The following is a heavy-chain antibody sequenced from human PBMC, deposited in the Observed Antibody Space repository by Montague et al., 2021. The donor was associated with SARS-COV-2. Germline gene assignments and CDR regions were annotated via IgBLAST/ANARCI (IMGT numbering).Heavy chain of an antibody. D-gene: IGHD5-18*01. CDR2: ICYSGST. Sequence: TLSLTCTVSSGSISSGGSISSGGYYWSWIRQHPGKGLEWIGYICYSGSTSYNPSLKSRVTISVDTSKNQFSLKLSSVTAADTAVYYCARDLGHRYVAGWFDPWGQGTLVTVSS. CDR3: ARDLGHRYVAGWFDP. CDR1: SGSISSGGSISSGGYY. J-gene: IGHJ5*02. V-gene: IGHV4-31*03.